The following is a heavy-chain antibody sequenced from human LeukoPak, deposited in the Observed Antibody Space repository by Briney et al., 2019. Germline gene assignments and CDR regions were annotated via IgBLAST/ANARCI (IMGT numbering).Heavy chain of an antibody. V-gene: IGHV3-23*01. CDR3: ARGRNTGRQFYFDY. CDR1: GFTFSSSG. D-gene: IGHD5-18*01. CDR2: ITGSGGST. Sequence: GGSLRLSCAASGFTFSSSGMGWVRQAPGKGLECVSPITGSGGSTSYTDSVKGRFAISRDNSKNTLYLQMNSLRAEDTAVYYCARGRNTGRQFYFDYWGQGALVTVAS. J-gene: IGHJ4*02.